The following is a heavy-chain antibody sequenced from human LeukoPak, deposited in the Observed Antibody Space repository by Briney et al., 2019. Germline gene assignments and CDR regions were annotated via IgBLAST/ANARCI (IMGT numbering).Heavy chain of an antibody. CDR2: INPNSGGT. V-gene: IGHV1-2*02. CDR3: ARAGIGVVISRAIDY. Sequence: ASVKVSCKASGYTFTGYYMHWVRQAPGQGLEWMGWINPNSGGTNYAQKFQGRVTMTRDTSISTAYMELSRLRSDDTAVYYCARAGIGVVISRAIDYWGQGTLVTVSS. CDR1: GYTFTGYY. J-gene: IGHJ4*02. D-gene: IGHD3-3*01.